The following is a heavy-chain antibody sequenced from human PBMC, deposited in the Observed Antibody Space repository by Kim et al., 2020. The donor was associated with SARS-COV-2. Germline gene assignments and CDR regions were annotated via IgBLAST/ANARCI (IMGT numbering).Heavy chain of an antibody. D-gene: IGHD6-13*01. V-gene: IGHV3-9*01. CDR1: GFTFDDYA. J-gene: IGHJ2*01. CDR3: AKDLRAAASLGGGPNDNWYFDL. Sequence: GGSLRLSCAASGFTFDDYAMHWVRQAPGKGLEWVSGISWNSGSIGYADSVKGRFTISRDNAKNSLYLQMNSLRAEDTALYYCAKDLRAAASLGGGPNDNWYFDLWGRGTLVTVSS. CDR2: ISWNSGSI.